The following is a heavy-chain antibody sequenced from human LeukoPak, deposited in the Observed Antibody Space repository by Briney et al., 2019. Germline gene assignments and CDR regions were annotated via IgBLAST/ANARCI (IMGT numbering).Heavy chain of an antibody. CDR1: GYTFTGYY. J-gene: IGHJ6*03. V-gene: IGHV1-2*02. D-gene: IGHD3-3*01. Sequence: ASVKVSCKASGYTFTGYYMHWVRQAPGQGLEWMGWINPNSGGTNYAQKFQGRVTMTRDTSISTAYMELSRLRSDDTAVYYCARATNYDFWSGYYGYYYMDVWGKGTTVTVSS. CDR3: ARATNYDFWSGYYGYYYMDV. CDR2: INPNSGGT.